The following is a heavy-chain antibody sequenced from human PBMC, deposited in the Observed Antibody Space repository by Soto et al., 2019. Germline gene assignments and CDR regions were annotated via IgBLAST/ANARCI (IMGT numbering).Heavy chain of an antibody. CDR3: ARGSDTAMVTAYFDY. J-gene: IGHJ4*02. CDR2: IYYSGST. D-gene: IGHD5-18*01. Sequence: ILSLTCTVSGGSISSGGYYWSWIRQHPGKGLEWIGYIYYSGSTYYNPSLKSRVTISVDTSKNQFSLKLSSVTAADTAVYYCARGSDTAMVTAYFDYWGQGTLVTVSS. CDR1: GGSISSGGYY. V-gene: IGHV4-31*03.